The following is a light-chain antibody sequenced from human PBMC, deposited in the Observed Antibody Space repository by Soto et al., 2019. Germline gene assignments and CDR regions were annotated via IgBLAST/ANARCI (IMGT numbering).Light chain of an antibody. CDR3: QEYGNSRT. V-gene: IGKV3-20*01. CDR2: GAS. CDR1: QTISSSY. Sequence: EVVLTQSPGTLSLSPGEIATLSCRASQTISSSYLAWYQQKPDQAPRLLLSGASSRAADIPDRFSGSGSGTDFTLTISRLEPEDFAVYYCQEYGNSRTFGQGTKVEIK. J-gene: IGKJ1*01.